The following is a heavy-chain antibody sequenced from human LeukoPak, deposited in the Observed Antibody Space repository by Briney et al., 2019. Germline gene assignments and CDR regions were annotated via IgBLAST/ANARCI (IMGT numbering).Heavy chain of an antibody. V-gene: IGHV1-46*01. D-gene: IGHD2-2*01. CDR2: INPSGGST. J-gene: IGHJ4*02. Sequence: ASVKVSCKASGYTFTIYYMHWVRQAPGQGLEWMGIINPSGGSTSYAQKFQGRVTMTRDTSTSTVYMELSSLRSEDTAVYYCARDPDGYCSSTSCYPVFDYWGQGTLVTVSS. CDR1: GYTFTIYY. CDR3: ARDPDGYCSSTSCYPVFDY.